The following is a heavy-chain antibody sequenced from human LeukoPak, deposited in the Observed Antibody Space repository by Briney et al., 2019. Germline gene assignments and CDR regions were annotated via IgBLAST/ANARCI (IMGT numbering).Heavy chain of an antibody. CDR1: GYTFTGYY. V-gene: IGHV1-2*02. D-gene: IGHD6-6*01. J-gene: IGHJ4*02. Sequence: ASVKVSCKASGYTFTGYYMHWVRQAPGQGLEWMGWINPNSGGTNYAQKFQGRVTMTRDTSISTAYMELSRLRSDDTAVYYCARVRKYSSSSDPGDYWGQGTLVTVSS. CDR3: ARVRKYSSSSDPGDY. CDR2: INPNSGGT.